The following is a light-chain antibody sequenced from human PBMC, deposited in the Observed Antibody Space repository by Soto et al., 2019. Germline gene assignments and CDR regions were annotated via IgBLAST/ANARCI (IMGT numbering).Light chain of an antibody. J-gene: IGKJ1*01. CDR3: QQYGSSGT. CDR2: GAS. V-gene: IGKV3-20*01. Sequence: EIVLTQSPGTLSLSPGERATLSCRASQSVSNNYLAWSQQKPGQAPRPLIYGASNTATGIPDRFSGSGSGTDFTLTISRLEPEDFAVDYCQQYGSSGTFGQGTKVDIK. CDR1: QSVSNNY.